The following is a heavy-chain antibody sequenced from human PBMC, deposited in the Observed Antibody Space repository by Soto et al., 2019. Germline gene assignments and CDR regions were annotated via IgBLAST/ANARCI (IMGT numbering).Heavy chain of an antibody. J-gene: IGHJ6*03. CDR3: ARIDNPRQYYYYMDV. CDR1: GYSFTSYW. CDR2: IYPGDSDT. Sequence: LGESLKISCKGSGYSFTSYWIGWVRQMPGKGLEWMGIIYPGDSDTRYSPSFQGQVTISADKSISTAYLQWSSLKASDTAMYYCARIDNPRQYYYYMDVWGKGTTVTVSS. D-gene: IGHD1-1*01. V-gene: IGHV5-51*01.